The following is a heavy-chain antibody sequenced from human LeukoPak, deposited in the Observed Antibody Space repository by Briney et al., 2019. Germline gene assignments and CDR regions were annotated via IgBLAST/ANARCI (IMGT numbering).Heavy chain of an antibody. D-gene: IGHD6-13*01. CDR1: GSSISSDYY. J-gene: IGHJ4*02. V-gene: IGHV4-38-2*02. CDR2: IYDSGSA. CDR3: ARDHSSSSEDY. Sequence: SETLSLTCTVSGSSISSDYYWGWIRQPPGNGLEWIGSIYDSGSAYYNPSLKSRVVISADPSKNQFSLKLTSVTAADTAVYYCARDHSSSSEDYWGQGTLVTVSS.